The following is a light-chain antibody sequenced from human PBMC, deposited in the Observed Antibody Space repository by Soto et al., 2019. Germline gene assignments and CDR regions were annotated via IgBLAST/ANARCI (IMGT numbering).Light chain of an antibody. Sequence: IQMTQSPASLSASIGDRVTITCRASQGISNYLAWYQQKPGKVPKLLIYAASTLQSGVPSRFSGSGSGTDFTLTISSLQPEDVATYYCQKYLSALWTFGQGTKVDIK. CDR1: QGISNY. V-gene: IGKV1-27*01. J-gene: IGKJ1*01. CDR3: QKYLSALWT. CDR2: AAS.